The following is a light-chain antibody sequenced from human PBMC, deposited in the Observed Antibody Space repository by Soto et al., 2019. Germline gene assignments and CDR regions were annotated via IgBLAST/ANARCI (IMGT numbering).Light chain of an antibody. Sequence: EIVMTQSPATLSVSSGERATLSCRASQSVSNKLAWYQQKPGQAPRLLIYGASTRATDIPTRFSGSGSGTEFTLTISSLQSEDFAVYYCQQYNNWPLTFGGGTKVEIK. V-gene: IGKV3-15*01. CDR1: QSVSNK. CDR3: QQYNNWPLT. J-gene: IGKJ4*01. CDR2: GAS.